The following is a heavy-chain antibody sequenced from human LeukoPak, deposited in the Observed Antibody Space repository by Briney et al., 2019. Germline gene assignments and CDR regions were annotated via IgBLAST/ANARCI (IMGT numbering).Heavy chain of an antibody. CDR1: GGTSSSYA. V-gene: IGHV1-69*05. D-gene: IGHD6-13*01. J-gene: IGHJ6*03. Sequence: ASVKVSCKASGGTSSSYAISWVRQAPGQGLEWMGRIIPIFGTANYAQKFQGRVTITTDESTSTAYMELSSLRSEDTAVYYCARDGVLSYYYYMDVWGKGTTVTVSS. CDR2: IIPIFGTA. CDR3: ARDGVLSYYYYMDV.